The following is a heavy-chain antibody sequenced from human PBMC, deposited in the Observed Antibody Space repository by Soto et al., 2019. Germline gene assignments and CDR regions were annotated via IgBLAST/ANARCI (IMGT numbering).Heavy chain of an antibody. CDR2: ISYAGNNK. CDR3: AREEFEDGRGHLDH. V-gene: IGHV3-30-3*01. D-gene: IGHD3-22*01. J-gene: IGHJ4*02. Sequence: QVQLVESGGGVVQPGGSLRLSCVASGFTFSTSVMHWVRQAPGKGLEWMAIISYAGNNKYYADSVKGRFTISRDISESTLYLQMNSLRNEDTAVYYCAREEFEDGRGHLDHWGQGTLVSVSS. CDR1: GFTFSTSV.